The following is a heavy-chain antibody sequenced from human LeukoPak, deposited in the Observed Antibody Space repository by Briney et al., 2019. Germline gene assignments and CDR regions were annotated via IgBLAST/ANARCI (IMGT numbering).Heavy chain of an antibody. Sequence: ASVKVSCKASGYTFTNYAVHWVRQAPGQRLEWMGWINAGNGNTEYSQNFQDRVTITRDTSATTAYMELSSLRSEDTAVYYCARGSYFYGSGSFMGSDYWGQGTLVTVSS. V-gene: IGHV1-3*01. CDR1: GYTFTNYA. J-gene: IGHJ4*02. CDR2: INAGNGNT. D-gene: IGHD3-10*01. CDR3: ARGSYFYGSGSFMGSDY.